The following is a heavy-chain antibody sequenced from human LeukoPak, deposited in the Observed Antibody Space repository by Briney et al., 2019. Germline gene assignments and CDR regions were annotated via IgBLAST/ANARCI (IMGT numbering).Heavy chain of an antibody. J-gene: IGHJ4*02. CDR1: GFTFSTYW. CDR2: IKQDGSEK. V-gene: IGHV3-7*01. Sequence: GGSLRLSCAASGFTFSTYWMNWVRQAPGKGLEWVANIKQDGSEKNYVDSVKGRFTISGDNAKNSLHLQLSSLRAEDTAVYYCARHPNDNSAYRQFDYWGQGTLVTVSS. CDR3: ARHPNDNSAYRQFDY. D-gene: IGHD3-22*01.